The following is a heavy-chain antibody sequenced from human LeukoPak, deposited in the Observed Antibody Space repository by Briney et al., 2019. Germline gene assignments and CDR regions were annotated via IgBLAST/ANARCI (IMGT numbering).Heavy chain of an antibody. J-gene: IGHJ3*02. CDR3: ARRARNGLDAFDI. Sequence: ASVKVSCKASAYTFTGYFLHWVRQAPGQGLEWMGWIDPNNGDIKYAQKFQGRVTMTRDRSISTDYMELSRLTSDDTALYYCARRARNGLDAFDIWGQGTMVTVSS. CDR2: IDPNNGDI. V-gene: IGHV1-2*02. CDR1: AYTFTGYF. D-gene: IGHD1-14*01.